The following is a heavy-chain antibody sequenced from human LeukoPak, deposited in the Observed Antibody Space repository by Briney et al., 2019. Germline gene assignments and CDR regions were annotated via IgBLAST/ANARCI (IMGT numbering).Heavy chain of an antibody. CDR1: GFTFSRYA. J-gene: IGHJ4*02. V-gene: IGHV3-30-3*01. CDR3: ARDPWRGDTAMVYPHY. D-gene: IGHD5-18*01. CDR2: ISYDGSNK. Sequence: GRSLILSCAASGFTFSRYAMHWVRQAPGKGLEWVAVISYDGSNKYYADSVKGRSTISRDNSKNTLYLQMNSLRAEDTAVYYCARDPWRGDTAMVYPHYWGQGTLVTVSS.